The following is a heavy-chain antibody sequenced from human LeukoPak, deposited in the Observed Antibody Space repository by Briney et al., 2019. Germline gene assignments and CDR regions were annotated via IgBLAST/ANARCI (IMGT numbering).Heavy chain of an antibody. CDR3: AGGTGFIIKD. CDR2: IKEDGSAK. V-gene: IGHV3-7*03. J-gene: IGHJ4*02. CDR1: GFTFNIYW. D-gene: IGHD3-9*01. Sequence: GGSLRLSCAASGFTFNIYWMSWVRQAPGKGLEWVANIKEDGSAKYYVDSVKGRFTISRDNTKNSLYLQMNNLRVEDTAMYYCAGGTGFIIKDWGQGTLVTVSS.